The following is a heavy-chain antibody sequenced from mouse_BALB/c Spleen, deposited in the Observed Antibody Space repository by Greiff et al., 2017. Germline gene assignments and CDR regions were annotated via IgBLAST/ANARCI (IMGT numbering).Heavy chain of an antibody. D-gene: IGHD2-10*01. J-gene: IGHJ2*01. CDR3: ARNAYYGNPFDY. CDR2: IDPANGNT. CDR1: GFNIKDTY. Sequence: VQLQQSGAELVKPGASVKLSCTASGFNIKDTYMHWVKQRPEQGLEWIGRIDPANGNTKYDPKFQGKATITADTSSNTAYLQLSSLTSEDTAVYYCARNAYYGNPFDYWGQGTTRTVSS. V-gene: IGHV14-3*02.